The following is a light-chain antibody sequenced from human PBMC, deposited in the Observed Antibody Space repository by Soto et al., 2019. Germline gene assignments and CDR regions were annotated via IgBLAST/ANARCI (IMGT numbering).Light chain of an antibody. V-gene: IGKV3-11*01. CDR1: QSVRSY. J-gene: IGKJ3*01. CDR2: DAF. CDR3: QQRGNWPQT. Sequence: EIVLTQSPATLSLSPGERATLSCRASQSVRSYLAWYQQKPGQTPRLLIYDAFNRATGIPARFSGSGSGTDFTLTISSLEPEDFAVYYCQQRGNWPQTFGPWTKVDI.